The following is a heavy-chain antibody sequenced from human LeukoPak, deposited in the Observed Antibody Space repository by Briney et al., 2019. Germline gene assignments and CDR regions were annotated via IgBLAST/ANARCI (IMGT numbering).Heavy chain of an antibody. CDR2: IYYSGST. CDR1: GGSFSGYY. D-gene: IGHD1-7*01. J-gene: IGHJ4*02. Sequence: SETLSLTCAVYGGSFSGYYWSWIRQPPGKGLEWIGYIYYSGSTNYNPSLKSRVTISVDTSKNQFSLKLSSVTAADTAVYYCARKLELPDYWGQGTLVTVSS. CDR3: ARKLELPDY. V-gene: IGHV4-59*01.